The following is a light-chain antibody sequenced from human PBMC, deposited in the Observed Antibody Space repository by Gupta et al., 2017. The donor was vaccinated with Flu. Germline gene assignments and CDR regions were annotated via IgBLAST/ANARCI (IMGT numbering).Light chain of an antibody. CDR3: QQYTKWPIS. J-gene: IGKJ4*01. CDR1: QNVGRN. V-gene: IGKV3D-15*01. CDR2: TAS. Sequence: ETVMTQSPVILSASPAERVTLSCRASQNVGRNLAWYQQKPGRAPRLLIFTASTRAADVPARFSGSGSGTDFTLTIDGLQSGDFAIYFCQQYTKWPISFGGGTTVDIK.